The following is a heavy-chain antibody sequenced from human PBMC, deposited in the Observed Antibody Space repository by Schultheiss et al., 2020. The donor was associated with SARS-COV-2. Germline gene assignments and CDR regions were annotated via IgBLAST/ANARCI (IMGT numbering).Heavy chain of an antibody. CDR1: GFTFSSYA. CDR3: ARLHGDYFDRNWFDP. Sequence: GSLRLSCAASGFTFSSYAMHWVRQAPGKGLEWIGEINHSGSTNYNPSLKSRVTISVDTSKNQFSLKVTSVTAADTAVYYCARLHGDYFDRNWFDPWGQGILVTVSS. V-gene: IGHV4-34*01. CDR2: INHSGST. J-gene: IGHJ5*02. D-gene: IGHD4-17*01.